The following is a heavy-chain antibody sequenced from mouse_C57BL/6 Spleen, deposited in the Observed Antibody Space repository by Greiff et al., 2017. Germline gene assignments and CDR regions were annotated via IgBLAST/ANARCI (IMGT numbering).Heavy chain of an antibody. CDR3: ARGYYGSSKV. V-gene: IGHV5-17*01. J-gene: IGHJ1*03. CDR1: GFTFSDYG. Sequence: EVHLVASGGGLVKPGGSLKLSCAASGFTFSDYGMHWVRQAPEKGLEWVAYISSGSSTIYYADTVKGRFTISRDNAKNTLFLQRTSLRSEDTAMYDCARGYYGSSKVWGTGTTVTVSS. D-gene: IGHD1-1*01. CDR2: ISSGSSTI.